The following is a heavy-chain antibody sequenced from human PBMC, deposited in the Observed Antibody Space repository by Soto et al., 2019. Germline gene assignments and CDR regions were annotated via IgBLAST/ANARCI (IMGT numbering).Heavy chain of an antibody. CDR2: INTNSGAT. CDR1: GYTFTGYF. D-gene: IGHD3-3*01. V-gene: IGHV1-2*02. J-gene: IGHJ5*02. CDR3: ARGGGTILAPLP. Sequence: QVQLMQSGAEMKKPGASVKVSCKASGYTFTGYFMHWVRQAPGQGLEWMGWINTNSGATKYAHKFQGRVTMTRDTSISTAYMELSGLTSDDTAVYFFARGGGTILAPLPWGQGTLVTVSS.